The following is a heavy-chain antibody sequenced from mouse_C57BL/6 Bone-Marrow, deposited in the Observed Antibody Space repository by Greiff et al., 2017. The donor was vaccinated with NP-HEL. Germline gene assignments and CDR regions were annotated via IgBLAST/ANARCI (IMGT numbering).Heavy chain of an antibody. J-gene: IGHJ4*01. CDR1: GYTFTSYW. D-gene: IGHD5-1*01. CDR3: ASEGSNFAMDY. CDR2: IYPSDSET. V-gene: IGHV1-61*01. Sequence: VQLQQPGAELVRPGSSVKLSCKASGYTFTSYWMDWVKQRPGQGLEWIGNIYPSDSETHYNQKFKDKATLTVDKSSSTAYMQLSSLTSEDCAVYHCASEGSNFAMDYWGQGTSVTVSS.